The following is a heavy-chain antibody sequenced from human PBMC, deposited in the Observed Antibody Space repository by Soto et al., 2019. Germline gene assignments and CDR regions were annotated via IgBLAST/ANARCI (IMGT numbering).Heavy chain of an antibody. Sequence: QVHLQQWGAGLLKPSETLSLTCAVNGGAFNGYYWTWIRQSPGKGLQWIGEINHSGTVDYNPSLKRPGPFSIDTSKKQFSLTLTSVTAADTAVYYCAIAGAALVRGSIGGFDYWGQGTLVTVSS. D-gene: IGHD3-10*01. CDR1: GGAFNGYY. CDR2: INHSGTV. V-gene: IGHV4-34*01. CDR3: AIAGAALVRGSIGGFDY. J-gene: IGHJ4*02.